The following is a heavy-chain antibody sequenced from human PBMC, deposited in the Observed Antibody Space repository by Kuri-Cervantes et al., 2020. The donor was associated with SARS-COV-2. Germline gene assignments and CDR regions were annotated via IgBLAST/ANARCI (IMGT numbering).Heavy chain of an antibody. V-gene: IGHV3-21*01. CDR2: ISSSSSYI. CDR1: GFTFSSYW. Sequence: GESLKISCAASGFTFSSYWMSWVRQAPGKGLEWVSSISSSSSYIYYEDSVKGRFTISRDNAKNSLYLQMNSLRAEDTAVYYCARELRLSRTDAFDIWGQGTMVTVSS. J-gene: IGHJ3*02. CDR3: ARELRLSRTDAFDI. D-gene: IGHD5-12*01.